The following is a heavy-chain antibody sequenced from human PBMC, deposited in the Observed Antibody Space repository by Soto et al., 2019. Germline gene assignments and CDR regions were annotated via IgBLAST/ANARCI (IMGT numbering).Heavy chain of an antibody. CDR1: RFSFSTYG. J-gene: IGHJ4*02. CDR3: ARQWGEGYRVPYLDQ. V-gene: IGHV3-33*01. D-gene: IGHD3-10*01. CDR2: IWYDGSRT. Sequence: QVQLVESGGGVVQPGTSLRLSCAASRFSFSTYGMHWVRQAPGKGLEWVAVIWYDGSRTSYTDSVKGRFTIPRDNSRKPLHLERDSLRAEDTAVYFCARQWGEGYRVPYLDQWGQGTLVTVSS.